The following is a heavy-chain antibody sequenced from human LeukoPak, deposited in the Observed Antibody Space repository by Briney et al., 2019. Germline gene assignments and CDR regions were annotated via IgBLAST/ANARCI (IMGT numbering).Heavy chain of an antibody. CDR1: GFTVSSNY. CDR2: IYSGGNT. V-gene: IGHV3-53*01. Sequence: PGGSLRLSCAASGFTVSSNYMGWVRQAPGKGLEWVSIIYSGGNTYYADSVKGRFTISRDNSKNTLYLQMNSLRAGDTAVYYCARVGAAAGLFDYWGQGTLVTVSS. D-gene: IGHD6-13*01. CDR3: ARVGAAAGLFDY. J-gene: IGHJ4*02.